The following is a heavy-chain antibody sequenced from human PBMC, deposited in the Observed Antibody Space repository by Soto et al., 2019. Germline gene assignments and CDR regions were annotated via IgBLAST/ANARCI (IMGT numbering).Heavy chain of an antibody. CDR2: IYSGGST. V-gene: IGHV3-53*01. Sequence: LRLSCAASGFTVSSNYMSWVRQAPGKGLEWVSVIYSGGSTYYADSVKGRFTISRDNSKNTLYLQMNSLRAEDTAVYYCARTPSSDCSSTSCYLYADYYGMDVWGQGTTVTVSS. CDR1: GFTVSSNY. J-gene: IGHJ6*02. D-gene: IGHD2-2*01. CDR3: ARTPSSDCSSTSCYLYADYYGMDV.